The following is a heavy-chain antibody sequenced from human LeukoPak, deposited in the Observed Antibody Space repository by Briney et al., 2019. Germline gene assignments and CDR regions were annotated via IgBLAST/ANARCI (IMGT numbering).Heavy chain of an antibody. D-gene: IGHD1-1*01. CDR1: GGSFTDYY. V-gene: IGHV4-34*01. Sequence: PSDTQSLTCAVYGGSFTDYYWSWVRQPPGKGLECIGEINHIEGTNYNPSRKSRVTISIDTSKNRFSLKLSSVTAADTAVYFCARERDRRATFYQSPLEHWGQGTLVTVPS. CDR2: INHIEGT. J-gene: IGHJ4*02. CDR3: ARERDRRATFYQSPLEH.